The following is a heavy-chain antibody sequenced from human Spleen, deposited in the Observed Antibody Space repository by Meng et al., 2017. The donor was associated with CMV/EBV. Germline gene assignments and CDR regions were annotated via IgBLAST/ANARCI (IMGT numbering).Heavy chain of an antibody. CDR1: GYTFIDYY. CDR2: VDPGDGGT. J-gene: IGHJ4*02. D-gene: IGHD3-3*01. Sequence: SCKVSGYTFIDYYMHWVQQAPAKGLEWMGRVDPGDGGTIYAEKFQGRVTITADTSSDTAYMELRNLRSEDTAVYYCATGASGYFGPLWGPGTLVTVSS. CDR3: ATGASGYFGPL. V-gene: IGHV1-69-2*01.